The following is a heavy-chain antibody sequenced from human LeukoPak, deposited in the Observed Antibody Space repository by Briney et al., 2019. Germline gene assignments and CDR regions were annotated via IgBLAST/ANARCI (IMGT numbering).Heavy chain of an antibody. J-gene: IGHJ5*02. CDR2: IKQDGGEK. CDR1: GFTFSSYW. CDR3: AREVGLYGSGSYYNFWFDP. Sequence: GGSLRLSCAASGFTFSSYWMSWVRQAPGKGLEWVANIKQDGGEKYYVDSVKGRFTISKDNAKNSLYLQMNSLRAEDTAVYYCAREVGLYGSGSYYNFWFDPWGQGTLVTVSS. D-gene: IGHD3-10*01. V-gene: IGHV3-7*01.